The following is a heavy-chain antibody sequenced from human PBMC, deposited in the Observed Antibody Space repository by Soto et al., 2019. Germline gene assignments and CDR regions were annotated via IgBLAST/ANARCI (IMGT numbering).Heavy chain of an antibody. Sequence: PSETLSLTCAVSGGSISSGGYSWSWIRQPPGKGLEWIGYIYHSGSTYCNPSLKSRVTMSVDTSKNQFSLKLSSVTAADTAVYYCARAFIRGYSYGLDAFDIWGQGTMVTVS. CDR1: GGSISSGGYS. J-gene: IGHJ3*02. CDR3: ARAFIRGYSYGLDAFDI. CDR2: IYHSGST. V-gene: IGHV4-30-2*01. D-gene: IGHD5-18*01.